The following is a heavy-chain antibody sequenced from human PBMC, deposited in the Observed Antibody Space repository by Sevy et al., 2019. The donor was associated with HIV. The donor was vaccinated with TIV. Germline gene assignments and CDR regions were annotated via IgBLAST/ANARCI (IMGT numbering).Heavy chain of an antibody. D-gene: IGHD3-22*01. CDR3: ARGGNYYDSSGYSYIAFDY. Sequence: GGSLRLSCAASGFTFSSYSMNWVRQAPGKGLEWVSSISSSSSYIYYADTVKGRSTIPRNNAKNSLYLQMNSLRAEDTAVYYCARGGNYYDSSGYSYIAFDYWGQGTLVTVSS. CDR2: ISSSSSYI. J-gene: IGHJ4*02. CDR1: GFTFSSYS. V-gene: IGHV3-21*01.